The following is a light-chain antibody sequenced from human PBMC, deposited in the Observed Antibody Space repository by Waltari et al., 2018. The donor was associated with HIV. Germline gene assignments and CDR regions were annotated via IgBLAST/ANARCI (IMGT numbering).Light chain of an antibody. J-gene: IGLJ2*01. V-gene: IGLV2-11*01. CDR1: SSDIGDYNY. CDR2: DVN. CDR3: CSYADTFFVL. Sequence: QSALTQPRSVSGSPGQSVTISCTGPSSDIGDYNYVSWYQHHPDKGPKLLIYDVNKRPSGVPDRFSGSKSGNTASLTISGLQAEDEADYYCCSYADTFFVLFGGRTKLTVL.